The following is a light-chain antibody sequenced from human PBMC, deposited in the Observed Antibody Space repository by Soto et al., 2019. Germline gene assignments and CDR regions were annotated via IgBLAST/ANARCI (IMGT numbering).Light chain of an antibody. CDR1: NLESKS. CDR3: QVWHSSRDHNDV. CDR2: DDS. Sequence: SYELTQPPSVSVAPGQTARITGGGNNLESKSGHWYQEKPGQAPVLVVYDDSDRASGIPERFSGSNSGNTATLTSSRVEAWDEADCYGQVWHSSRDHNDVCGTGTKLTVL. J-gene: IGLJ1*01. V-gene: IGLV3-21*02.